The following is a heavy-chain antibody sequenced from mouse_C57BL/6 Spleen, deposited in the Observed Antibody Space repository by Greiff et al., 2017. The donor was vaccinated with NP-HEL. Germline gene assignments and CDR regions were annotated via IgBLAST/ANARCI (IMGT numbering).Heavy chain of an antibody. Sequence: EVKLMESEGGLVQPGSSMKLSCTASGFTFSDYYMAWVRQVPEKGLEWVANINYDGSSTYYLDSLKSRFIISRDNAKNILYLQMSSLKSEDTATYYCARDTYGGAMDYWGQGTSVTVSS. CDR3: ARDTYGGAMDY. J-gene: IGHJ4*01. CDR1: GFTFSDYY. D-gene: IGHD5-1*01. V-gene: IGHV5-16*01. CDR2: INYDGSST.